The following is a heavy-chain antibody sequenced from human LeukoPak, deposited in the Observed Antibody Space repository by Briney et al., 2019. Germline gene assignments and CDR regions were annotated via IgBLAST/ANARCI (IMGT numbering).Heavy chain of an antibody. CDR2: ISGSGGST. CDR3: AKGGYCSSTSCSLYPFDY. D-gene: IGHD2-2*01. Sequence: GGSLRLSCAASGFTFSSYAMSWVRHAPGKGLELVSAISGSGGSTYYADSVKGRFTISRDNSKNTLYLQMNSLRAEDTAVYYCAKGGYCSSTSCSLYPFDYWGQGTLVTVSS. CDR1: GFTFSSYA. J-gene: IGHJ4*02. V-gene: IGHV3-23*01.